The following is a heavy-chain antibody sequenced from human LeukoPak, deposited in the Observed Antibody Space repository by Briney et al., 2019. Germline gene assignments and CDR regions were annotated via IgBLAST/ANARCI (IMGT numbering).Heavy chain of an antibody. Sequence: SETLSLTCTVSGGSISSYYWSWIRQPAGKGLEWIGRIYTSGSTNYNPSLKSRVTMSVDTSKNQFSLKLSSVTAADTAVYYCARDVWFGELAHPRYYYYYYMDVWGKGTTVTVSS. CDR3: ARDVWFGELAHPRYYYYYYMDV. D-gene: IGHD3-10*01. CDR1: GGSISSYY. J-gene: IGHJ6*03. CDR2: IYTSGST. V-gene: IGHV4-4*07.